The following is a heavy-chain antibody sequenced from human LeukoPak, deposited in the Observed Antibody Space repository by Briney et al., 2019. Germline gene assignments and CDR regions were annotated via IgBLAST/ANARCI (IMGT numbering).Heavy chain of an antibody. J-gene: IGHJ4*02. V-gene: IGHV4-4*02. CDR3: ARGNQDTTGTDY. CDR1: GGSISSSNW. CDR2: IYHSAST. D-gene: IGHD1-1*01. Sequence: SGTLSLTCAVSGGSISSSNWWSWVRQPPGKGLEWIGEIYHSASTNYNPSLKSRVTISVDTSKNQFSMKLSSVTAADTAVYYCARGNQDTTGTDYWGQGTLVTVSS.